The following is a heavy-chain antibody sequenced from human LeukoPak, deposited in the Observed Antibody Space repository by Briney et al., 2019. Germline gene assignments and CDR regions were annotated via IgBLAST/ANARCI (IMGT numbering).Heavy chain of an antibody. J-gene: IGHJ4*02. CDR3: ARAKYDFWSGYPPYFDY. CDR2: IYYSGST. D-gene: IGHD3-3*01. Sequence: SETLSLTCTVSGGSISSSSYYWSWIRQPPGKGLEWIGCIYYSGSTNYNPSLKSRVTISVDTSKNQFSLKLSSVTAADTAVYYCARAKYDFWSGYPPYFDYWGQGTLVTVSS. CDR1: GGSISSSSYY. V-gene: IGHV4-61*01.